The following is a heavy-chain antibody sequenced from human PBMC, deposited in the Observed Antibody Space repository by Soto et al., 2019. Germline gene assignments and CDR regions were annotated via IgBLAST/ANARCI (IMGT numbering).Heavy chain of an antibody. V-gene: IGHV3-15*05. CDR3: TTILPKGKWELGT. CDR1: GFTFTNAW. Sequence: KLGGSLRLSCAASGFTFTNAWMSWVRQAPGKGLEWIGRIKSKADGATTDYGGPVKGRFTISRDDSKKTLFVQMNGLKTEDTALYYCTTILPKGKWELGTWGQGTLVTVSS. J-gene: IGHJ5*02. D-gene: IGHD1-26*01. CDR2: IKSKADGATT.